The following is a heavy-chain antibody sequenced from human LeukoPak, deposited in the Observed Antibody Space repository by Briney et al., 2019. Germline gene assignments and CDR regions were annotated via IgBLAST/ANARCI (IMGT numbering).Heavy chain of an antibody. V-gene: IGHV3-7*01. CDR1: GFTFSSYW. J-gene: IGHJ6*03. CDR2: IKEDGNEK. Sequence: GGSLRLSCAASGFTFSSYWMNWVRQAPGKGLEWVANIKEDGNEKYYVDSVKGRFTISRDNAKNSLYLQINSLRAEDTAVYYRARDQNYYYYMDVWGKGTTVTVSS. CDR3: ARDQNYYYYMDV.